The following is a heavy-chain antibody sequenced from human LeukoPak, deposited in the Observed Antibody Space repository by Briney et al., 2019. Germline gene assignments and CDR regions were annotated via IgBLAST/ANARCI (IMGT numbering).Heavy chain of an antibody. V-gene: IGHV4-34*01. CDR1: GGSFSGYY. CDR3: ARLRRITMVRGVQQPPQNYYYYMDV. CDR2: INHSGST. D-gene: IGHD3-10*01. Sequence: SETLSLTCAVYGGSFSGYYWSWIRQPPGKGLEWIGEINHSGSTNYNPSLKSRVTTSVDTSKNQFSLKLSSVTAADTAVYYCARLRRITMVRGVQQPPQNYYYYMDVWGKGTTVTISS. J-gene: IGHJ6*03.